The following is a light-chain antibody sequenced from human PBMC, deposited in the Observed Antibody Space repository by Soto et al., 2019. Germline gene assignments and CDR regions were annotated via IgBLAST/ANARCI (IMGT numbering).Light chain of an antibody. CDR3: QQYYNSPRT. V-gene: IGKV4-1*01. CDR1: QSLLYSANNKNK. CDR2: WAS. Sequence: DIVMTQSPDSLAVSLGERATINCRSSQSLLYSANNKNKLAWYQQKSGLPPKLLIYWASTRESGVPDRFSGSGSGTDSTLTISSLQAEDVAVYYCQQYYNSPRTFGQGTKVDIK. J-gene: IGKJ1*01.